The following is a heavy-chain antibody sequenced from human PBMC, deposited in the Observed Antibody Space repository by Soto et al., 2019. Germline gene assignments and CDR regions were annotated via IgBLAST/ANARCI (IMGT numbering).Heavy chain of an antibody. CDR1: GFIFSNYG. CDR3: AKDIHPGRDTYHYGADY. Sequence: QVQLVESGGCVVQPGTSLTLSCSASGFIFSNYGMHWVRQAPGKGLEWVSIISYDGSRKHYIDSVKGRFTISRDNSKNTLDLQMNSLRAEDTAVYYCAKDIHPGRDTYHYGADYWGQGTLVAVSS. CDR2: ISYDGSRK. D-gene: IGHD5-12*01. V-gene: IGHV3-30*18. J-gene: IGHJ4*02.